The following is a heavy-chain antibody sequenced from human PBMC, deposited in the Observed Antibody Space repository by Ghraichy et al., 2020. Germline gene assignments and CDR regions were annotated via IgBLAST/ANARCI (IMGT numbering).Heavy chain of an antibody. CDR1: GGSISSSSYY. J-gene: IGHJ4*02. D-gene: IGHD1-7*01. Sequence: SETLSLTCTVSGGSISSSSYYWAWIRQPPGKGLDWIGSIYYSGITYHNPSLKSRVTISVDTSKKQFSLKLSSVTAADTAVYYCARGGITGTRALDYWGQGTLVTVYS. CDR3: ARGGITGTRALDY. V-gene: IGHV4-39*07. CDR2: IYYSGIT.